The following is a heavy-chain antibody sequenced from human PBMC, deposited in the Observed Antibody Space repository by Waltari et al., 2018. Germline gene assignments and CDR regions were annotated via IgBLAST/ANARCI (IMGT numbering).Heavy chain of an antibody. Sequence: QVQLVESGGGVVQPGRSLRLSCAASGFTFSSYGMPWVRRAPGKGLEWVAVISYDGSNKYYADSVKGRFTISRDNSKNTLYLQMNSLRAEDTAVYYCAKDLESGSYGPSLDYWGQGTLVTVSS. J-gene: IGHJ4*02. CDR3: AKDLESGSYGPSLDY. CDR1: GFTFSSYG. CDR2: ISYDGSNK. D-gene: IGHD1-26*01. V-gene: IGHV3-30*18.